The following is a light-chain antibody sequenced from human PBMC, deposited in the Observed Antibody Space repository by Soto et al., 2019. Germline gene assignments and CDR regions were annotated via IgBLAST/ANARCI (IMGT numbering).Light chain of an antibody. Sequence: QPVLTQPPSASGSPGQSVTISCTGTSSDVGGYNYVSWYQQHPGKAPKLMIYEVSKRPSGVPDRFSGSKSGNMASLTVSGLQAEDEADYYCSSYAGSNNFDVVFGGGTKLTVL. CDR1: SSDVGGYNY. V-gene: IGLV2-8*01. CDR2: EVS. J-gene: IGLJ2*01. CDR3: SSYAGSNNFDVV.